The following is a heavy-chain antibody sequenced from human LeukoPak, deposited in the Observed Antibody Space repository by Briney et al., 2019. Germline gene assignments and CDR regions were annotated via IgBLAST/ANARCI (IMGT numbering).Heavy chain of an antibody. CDR2: INPNSGGT. Sequence: GPSVKVSCKASGYTFTGYYMHWVRQAPGQGLEWMGWINPNSGGTNYAQKFQGRVTMTRDTSISTAYMELSRLRSDDTAVYYCARGSRHYYDSSGSSNWFDPWGQGTLVTVSS. CDR1: GYTFTGYY. V-gene: IGHV1-2*02. CDR3: ARGSRHYYDSSGSSNWFDP. J-gene: IGHJ5*02. D-gene: IGHD3-22*01.